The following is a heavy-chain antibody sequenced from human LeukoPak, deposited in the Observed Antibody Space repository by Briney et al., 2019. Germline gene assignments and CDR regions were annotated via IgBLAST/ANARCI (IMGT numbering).Heavy chain of an antibody. V-gene: IGHV3-7*01. CDR3: ARNSNRYMDV. CDR1: GGSFSGYY. D-gene: IGHD2/OR15-2a*01. Sequence: ETLSLTCAVYGGSFSGYYWSWIRQPPGKGLEWVANIKEDGSEKYYVDSVKGRFTISRDNAKNSLYLQMNSLRAEDTAVYYCARNSNRYMDVWGKGTTVTVSS. J-gene: IGHJ6*03. CDR2: IKEDGSEK.